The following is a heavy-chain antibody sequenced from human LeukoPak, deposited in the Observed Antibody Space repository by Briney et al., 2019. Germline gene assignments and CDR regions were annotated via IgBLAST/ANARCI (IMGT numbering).Heavy chain of an antibody. J-gene: IGHJ4*02. CDR2: LNPNTGDT. D-gene: IGHD3-9*01. V-gene: IGHV1-2*02. Sequence: ASVKVSCKASGYTFTGHYLHWVRQAPGQGLEWMGWLNPNTGDTLYIQKFQGRVTMTGDTSISTAYMGLSRLMSDDTAVYYCASIGLKTTGYYRLDYWGQGTLVTVSS. CDR3: ASIGLKTTGYYRLDY. CDR1: GYTFTGHY.